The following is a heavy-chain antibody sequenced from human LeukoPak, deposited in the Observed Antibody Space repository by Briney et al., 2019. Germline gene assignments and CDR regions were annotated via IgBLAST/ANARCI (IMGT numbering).Heavy chain of an antibody. J-gene: IGHJ4*02. D-gene: IGHD3-3*01. CDR1: GGTFSSYA. CDR3: ARGPGPKRLRFLEWLPNDDY. V-gene: IGHV1-69*13. Sequence: GASVKVSCKASGGTFSSYAISWVRQAPGQGLDWMGGIIPIFGTANYAQKFQGRVTITADESTSTAYMELSSLRSEDTAVYYCARGPGPKRLRFLEWLPNDDYWGQGTLVTVSS. CDR2: IIPIFGTA.